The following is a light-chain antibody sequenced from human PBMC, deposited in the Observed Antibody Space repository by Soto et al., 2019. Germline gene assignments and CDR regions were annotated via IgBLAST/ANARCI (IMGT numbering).Light chain of an antibody. CDR2: AAS. CDR1: QGISTF. CDR3: QQSYSSIT. Sequence: IQLTQSPSSLSASVGDRVTITCRASQGISTFLAWYQQKPGKAPKLLIYAASSLQRGVPSTFSGGGSGTDFTLTISSLQPEDFATYYCQQSYSSITFGQGTRLEIK. V-gene: IGKV1-39*01. J-gene: IGKJ5*01.